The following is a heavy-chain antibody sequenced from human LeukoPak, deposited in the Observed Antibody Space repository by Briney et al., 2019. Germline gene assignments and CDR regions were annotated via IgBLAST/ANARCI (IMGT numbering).Heavy chain of an antibody. V-gene: IGHV1-24*01. CDR1: GNTLTEMS. D-gene: IGHD3-10*01. Sequence: GSVKVSCKVSGNTLTEMSIHWVRHTPGKGLKWLGASNPAAVKTAEAQKLQGRLTKTEDTSADTAYLELSRLTSDDTAVYYCASGSGVGTMISDDTFYIWGQGTVVTVS. J-gene: IGHJ3*02. CDR3: ASGSGVGTMISDDTFYI. CDR2: SNPAAVKT.